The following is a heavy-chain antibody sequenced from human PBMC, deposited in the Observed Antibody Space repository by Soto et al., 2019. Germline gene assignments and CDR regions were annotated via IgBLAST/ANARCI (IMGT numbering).Heavy chain of an antibody. CDR3: TTRLITSLSYAEF. J-gene: IGHJ4*02. CDR1: VFTCSNAW. V-gene: IGHV3-15*01. D-gene: IGHD4-17*01. Sequence: WWSLRLACSASVFTCSNAWMSWVRQAPGKGLEWVGRIKSQDAGGTTDYAAPVKGRFTISGDDSKNTVYLQMNGLKIEDTGVYFCTTRLITSLSYAEFWGQGTLVTVS. CDR2: IKSQDAGGTT.